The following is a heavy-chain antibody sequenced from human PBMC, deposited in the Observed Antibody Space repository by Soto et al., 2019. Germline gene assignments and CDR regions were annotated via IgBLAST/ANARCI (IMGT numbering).Heavy chain of an antibody. J-gene: IGHJ6*02. Sequence: QVQLVQSGAEVKKPGASVKVSCKASGYTFTSYGISWVRQAPGQGLEWMGWISAYNGKTNYAKKLQGRVTMTTDTSTSTAYMELRSLRSDDTAVYYCARDHGDYEGLSPAPLVAYYYYGMDVWGQGTTVTVSS. D-gene: IGHD4-17*01. CDR1: GYTFTSYG. V-gene: IGHV1-18*01. CDR2: ISAYNGKT. CDR3: ARDHGDYEGLSPAPLVAYYYYGMDV.